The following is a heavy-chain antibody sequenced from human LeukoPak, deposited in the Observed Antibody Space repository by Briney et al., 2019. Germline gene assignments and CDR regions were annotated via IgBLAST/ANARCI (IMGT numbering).Heavy chain of an antibody. CDR2: IYTSGST. D-gene: IGHD1-26*01. J-gene: IGHJ3*02. CDR3: ARDGRWDAFDI. Sequence: SQTLSPTCTVSGGSISSGSYYWSWIRQPAGKGLEWIGRIYTSGSTNYNPSLKSRVTISVDTSKNQFSLKLSSVTAADTAVYYCARDGRWDAFDIWGQGTMVTVSS. CDR1: GGSISSGSYY. V-gene: IGHV4-61*02.